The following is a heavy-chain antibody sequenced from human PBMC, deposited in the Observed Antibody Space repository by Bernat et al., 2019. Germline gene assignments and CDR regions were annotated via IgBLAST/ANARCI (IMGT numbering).Heavy chain of an antibody. Sequence: EVQLLESGGGLVQPGGSLRLSCAASGFTFSSYAMSWVRQAPGKGLEWVSAISGSGGSTYYADSVKGRFTISRDNSKNTLYLQMNSLRAEDTAVYYCEKDLKGVYYYYYGMDVWGQGTTVTVSS. CDR2: ISGSGGST. CDR3: EKDLKGVYYYYYGMDV. CDR1: GFTFSSYA. V-gene: IGHV3-23*01. J-gene: IGHJ6*02.